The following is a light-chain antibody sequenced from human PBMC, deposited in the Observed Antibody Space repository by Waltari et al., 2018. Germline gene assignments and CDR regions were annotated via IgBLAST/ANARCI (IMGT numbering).Light chain of an antibody. CDR3: SSRNGRANQVV. CDR2: GKD. Sequence: SSELTQDPAVSVALGQTVRIPCQGDSLRTSYARWYQLKPGQAPVPVIYGKDKRPSGIPDRISGYSSGATSSLTITGAQAEDEADYYCSSRNGRANQVVFAGGTKVTVL. J-gene: IGLJ3*02. CDR1: SLRTSY. V-gene: IGLV3-19*01.